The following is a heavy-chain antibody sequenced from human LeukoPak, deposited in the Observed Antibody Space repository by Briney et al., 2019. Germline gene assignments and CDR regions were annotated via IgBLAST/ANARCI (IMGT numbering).Heavy chain of an antibody. CDR1: GGTFSSYA. D-gene: IGHD3-22*01. Sequence: GASVKVSCKASGGTFSSYAISWVRQAPGQGLEWMGGIIPIFGTANYAQKFQGRVTITADESTSTAYMELSSLRSEDTAVYYCARGLGYYDSSGRDAFDIWGQGTMVTVSS. V-gene: IGHV1-69*13. CDR2: IIPIFGTA. J-gene: IGHJ3*02. CDR3: ARGLGYYDSSGRDAFDI.